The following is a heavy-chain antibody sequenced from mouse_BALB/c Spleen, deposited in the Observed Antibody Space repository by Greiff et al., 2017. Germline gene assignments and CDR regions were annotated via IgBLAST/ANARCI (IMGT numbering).Heavy chain of an antibody. Sequence: EVKLMESGGGLVKPGGSLKLSCAASGFAFSSYDMSWVRQTPEKRLEWVAYISSGGGSTYYPDTVKGRVTISRDNAKNTLYLQMSSLKSEDTAMYYCARKPMDYWGQGTSVTVSS. CDR3: ARKPMDY. CDR2: ISSGGGST. CDR1: GFAFSSYD. V-gene: IGHV5-12-1*01. J-gene: IGHJ4*01.